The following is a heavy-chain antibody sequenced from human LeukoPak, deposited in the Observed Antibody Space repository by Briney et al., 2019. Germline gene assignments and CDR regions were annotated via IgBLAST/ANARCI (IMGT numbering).Heavy chain of an antibody. CDR2: ISGSGATT. CDR1: GLPFKNCA. J-gene: IGHJ3*02. Sequence: GGSLRLSCAASGLPFKNCAMSWVRQAPGKGLEWVSLISGSGATTSYAESVKGRFTISRDNSKDTLSLQMNSLKADDTAVYYCAKHLRYFYDYDAFHMWGQGTMATVSS. D-gene: IGHD3-22*01. V-gene: IGHV3-23*01. CDR3: AKHLRYFYDYDAFHM.